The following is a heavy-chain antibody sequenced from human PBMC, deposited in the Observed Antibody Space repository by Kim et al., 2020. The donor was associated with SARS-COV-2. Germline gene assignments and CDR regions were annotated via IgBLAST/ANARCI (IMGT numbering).Heavy chain of an antibody. D-gene: IGHD3-22*01. V-gene: IGHV4-34*01. Sequence: SETLSLTCAVCGGSFSGYYWSWIRQPPGKGLEWIGEINHSGSTNYNPSLKSRVTISVDTSKNQFSLKLSSVTAADTAVYYCARGSGDSYYYREPFDYWGQGTLVTVSS. CDR2: INHSGST. CDR3: ARGSGDSYYYREPFDY. J-gene: IGHJ4*02. CDR1: GGSFSGYY.